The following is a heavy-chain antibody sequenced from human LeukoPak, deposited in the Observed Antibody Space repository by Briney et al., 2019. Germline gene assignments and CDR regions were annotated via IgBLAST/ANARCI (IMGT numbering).Heavy chain of an antibody. J-gene: IGHJ4*02. CDR2: IKEDGSEK. CDR3: ASGRQLGY. V-gene: IGHV3-7*01. CDR1: GFTFSNNW. D-gene: IGHD6-13*01. Sequence: GGSLRLYCAASGFTFSNNWMSWVRQAPGKGPEWVANIKEDGSEKYYVDSVKGRFTISRDNARNSLYLQMNSLRAEDTAVYYCASGRQLGYWGQGTLVTDSS.